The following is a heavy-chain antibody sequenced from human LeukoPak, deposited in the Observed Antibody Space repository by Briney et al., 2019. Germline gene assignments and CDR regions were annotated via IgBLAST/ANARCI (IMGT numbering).Heavy chain of an antibody. CDR3: ASAGYASSSPFDY. J-gene: IGHJ4*02. CDR1: GFTFSSYA. Sequence: GRSLRLSCAASGFTFSSYAMHWVRQAPGKGLEWVAVISYDGSNKYYADSVKGRFTISRDNSKNTLYLQMNSLRAEDTAVYYCASAGYASSSPFDYWGQGTLVTVSS. D-gene: IGHD3-22*01. CDR2: ISYDGSNK. V-gene: IGHV3-30-3*01.